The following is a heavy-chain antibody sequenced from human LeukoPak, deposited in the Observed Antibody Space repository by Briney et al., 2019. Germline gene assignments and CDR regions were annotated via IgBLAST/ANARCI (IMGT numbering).Heavy chain of an antibody. V-gene: IGHV4-4*02. J-gene: IGHJ4*02. CDR3: AREIVGGFNPGAY. D-gene: IGHD1-14*01. CDR1: PYSTTSNFW. Sequence: SETLCLTCTVSPYSTTSNFWSWVRQPPGKGLGWVGEIHRSGSTNYNPYIQRRVTMSIDRSKTQIALELSSVTAADTAVYYCAREIVGGFNPGAYWGQGTLVTVSS. CDR2: IHRSGST.